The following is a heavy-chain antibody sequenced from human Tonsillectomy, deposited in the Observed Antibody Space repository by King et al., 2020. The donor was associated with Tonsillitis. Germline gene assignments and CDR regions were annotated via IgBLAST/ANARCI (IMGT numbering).Heavy chain of an antibody. D-gene: IGHD1-26*01. V-gene: IGHV4-38-2*02. CDR3: ARDPKVGTINWYFDL. Sequence: QLQESGPGLVKPSETLSLTCTVSDYSMSSPYYWGWIRQPPGKGLEWIGSTYHSGTTYYNPSLKSRVTISVDTSKNQLSLKLSSVTAADTAVYYCARDPKVGTINWYFDLWGRGTLVTVSS. CDR2: TYHSGTT. CDR1: DYSMSSPYY. J-gene: IGHJ2*01.